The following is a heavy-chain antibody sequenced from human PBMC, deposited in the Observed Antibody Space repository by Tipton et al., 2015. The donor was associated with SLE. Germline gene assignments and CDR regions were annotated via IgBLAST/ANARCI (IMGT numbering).Heavy chain of an antibody. CDR1: GGSISSSNW. D-gene: IGHD6-19*01. CDR3: ARQPSNGGWYGYYFDY. CDR2: IYHSGST. V-gene: IGHV4-4*02. J-gene: IGHJ4*02. Sequence: TLSLTCAVSGGSISSSNWWSWVRQPPGKGLEWIGEIYHSGSTNYNPSLKSRVTISVDTSKNQFSLKLSSVTAADTAVYYCARQPSNGGWYGYYFDYWGQGTLVTVSS.